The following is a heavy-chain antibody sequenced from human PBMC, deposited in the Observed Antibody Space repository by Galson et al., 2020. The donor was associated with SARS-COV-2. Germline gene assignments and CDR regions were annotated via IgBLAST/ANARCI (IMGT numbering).Heavy chain of an antibody. J-gene: IGHJ5*02. CDR1: GGSISSSSYY. D-gene: IGHD3-3*01. Sequence: SETLSLTCTVSGGSISSSSYYWGWIRQPPGKGLEWIGSIYYSGSTYYNPSLKSRVTISVDTSKNQFSLKLSSVTAADTAVYYCARDQRRITIFGVVIPGTGWFDPWGQGTLVTVAS. CDR2: IYYSGST. V-gene: IGHV4-39*07. CDR3: ARDQRRITIFGVVIPGTGWFDP.